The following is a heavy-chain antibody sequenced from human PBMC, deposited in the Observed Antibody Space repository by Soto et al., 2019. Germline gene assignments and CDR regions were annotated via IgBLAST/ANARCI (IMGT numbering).Heavy chain of an antibody. CDR3: VSRLEEDYYYYYGMDV. CDR2: IIPIFGTA. J-gene: IGHJ6*02. V-gene: IGHV1-69*06. Sequence: SVKVSCKASGGTFSSYAISWVRQAPGQGLEWMGGIIPIFGTANYAQKFQGRVTITADKSTSTAYMELSSLRSEDTAVYYCVSRLEEDYYYYYGMDVWGQGTAVTVSS. CDR1: GGTFSSYA. D-gene: IGHD1-1*01.